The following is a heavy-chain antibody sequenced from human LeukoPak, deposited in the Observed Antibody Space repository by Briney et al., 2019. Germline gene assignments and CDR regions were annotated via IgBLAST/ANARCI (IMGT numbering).Heavy chain of an antibody. D-gene: IGHD4-17*01. V-gene: IGHV3-74*01. CDR3: ARAQYGDYGVFDP. J-gene: IGHJ5*02. CDR2: INSDGSST. CDR1: GFTFSSYW. Sequence: GGSLRLSCAASGFTFSSYWMHWVRQAPGEGLVWVSRINSDGSSTSYADSVKGRFTISRDNAKNTLYLQMNSLRAEDTAVYYCARAQYGDYGVFDPWGQGTLVTVSS.